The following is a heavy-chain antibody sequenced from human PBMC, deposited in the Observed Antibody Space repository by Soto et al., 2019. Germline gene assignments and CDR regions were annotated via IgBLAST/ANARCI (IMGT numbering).Heavy chain of an antibody. Sequence: QVQLVQSGAEVKKPGSSVKVFCKASGGTFSSYAISWVRQAPGQGLEWMGGIIPIFGTANYAQKFQGRVTITADESTSTAYMELSSLRSEDTAVYYCARGRPLDIVATIRPYYYYGMDVWGQGTTVTVSS. CDR3: ARGRPLDIVATIRPYYYYGMDV. D-gene: IGHD5-12*01. CDR2: IIPIFGTA. J-gene: IGHJ6*02. CDR1: GGTFSSYA. V-gene: IGHV1-69*12.